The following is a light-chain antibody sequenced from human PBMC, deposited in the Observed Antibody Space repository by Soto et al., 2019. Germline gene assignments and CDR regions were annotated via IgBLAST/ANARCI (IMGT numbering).Light chain of an antibody. CDR1: QSALYSSNNENY. J-gene: IGKJ1*01. CDR2: WAS. V-gene: IGKV4-1*01. CDR3: QQYHSTPCT. Sequence: DIVMTQSPDSLAVSLGERATINCKSSQSALYSSNNENYLAWYQQKPGQPPKLLIAWASTRESGVTDRFSGLGSWSDFTLTISSLQAEDVAFYYCQQYHSTPCTFGPVPKVEIK.